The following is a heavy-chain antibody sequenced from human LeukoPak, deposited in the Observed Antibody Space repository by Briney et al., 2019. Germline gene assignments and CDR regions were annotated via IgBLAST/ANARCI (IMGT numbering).Heavy chain of an antibody. CDR3: ANGDYGGPKPGFDY. V-gene: IGHV3-30*02. J-gene: IGHJ4*02. Sequence: TGGSLRLSCAASGFTFSSYGMHWVRQAPGKGLEWVEFIRYDGSNKYYADSVKGRFTISRDNSKNTLYLQMNSLRAEDTAVYYCANGDYGGPKPGFDYWGQGTLVTVSS. CDR2: IRYDGSNK. D-gene: IGHD4-23*01. CDR1: GFTFSSYG.